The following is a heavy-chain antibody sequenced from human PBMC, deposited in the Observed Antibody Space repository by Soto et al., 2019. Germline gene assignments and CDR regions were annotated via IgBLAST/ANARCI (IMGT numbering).Heavy chain of an antibody. J-gene: IGHJ6*02. V-gene: IGHV1-18*01. CDR2: LSAYTGNT. CDR1: GYTFTSYG. D-gene: IGHD6-13*01. Sequence: ASVKVSCKASGYTFTSYGISWVRQAPGQGLEWMGWLSAYTGNTNYAQKLQGRVTMTTDTSTSTAYMELRSLRSDDTAVYYCARAIAAAGPHYYYYYGMDVWGQGTTVTVSS. CDR3: ARAIAAAGPHYYYYYGMDV.